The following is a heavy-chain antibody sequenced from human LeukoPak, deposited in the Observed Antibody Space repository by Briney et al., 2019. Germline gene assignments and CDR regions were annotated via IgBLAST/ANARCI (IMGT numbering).Heavy chain of an antibody. D-gene: IGHD3-3*01. CDR3: ARGDSVLRFLEWSNEPFDY. CDR1: GGSFSGYY. CDR2: INHSGST. V-gene: IGHV4-34*01. Sequence: PSETLSLTCAVYGGSFSGYYWSWIRQPPGKGLEWVGEINHSGSTNYNPSLKSRVTISVDTSKNQFSLKLSSVTAADTAVYYCARGDSVLRFLEWSNEPFDYWGQGTLVTVSS. J-gene: IGHJ4*02.